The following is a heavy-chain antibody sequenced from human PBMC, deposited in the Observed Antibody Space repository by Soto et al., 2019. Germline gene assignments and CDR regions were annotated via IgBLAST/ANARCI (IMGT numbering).Heavy chain of an antibody. CDR3: TVEGSGSNRY. D-gene: IGHD3-10*01. Sequence: EVQLVESGGGLVQPGGSLKLSCAASGFTFSGSAMHWVRQASGKGLEWVGRIRSKANSYATEYGASVKGRFTISRDDSKNTAYRQMNSLKTEDTAVYYCTVEGSGSNRYWGQGTLVTVSS. CDR1: GFTFSGSA. J-gene: IGHJ4*02. CDR2: IRSKANSYAT. V-gene: IGHV3-73*01.